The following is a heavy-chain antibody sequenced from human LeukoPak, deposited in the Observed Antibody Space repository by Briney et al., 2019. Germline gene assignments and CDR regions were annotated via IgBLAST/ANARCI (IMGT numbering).Heavy chain of an antibody. J-gene: IGHJ5*02. Sequence: ASVKVSCKASGFIFTKYGISWVRQAPGQGLEWVGWISGYNGDTHYAQKLQGRVTMTTDTSTTTAYMELRSLTSDGTAFYYCARDPSNTSGWKTWFDTWGQGTLVTVSS. D-gene: IGHD6-19*01. V-gene: IGHV1-18*01. CDR3: ARDPSNTSGWKTWFDT. CDR1: GFIFTKYG. CDR2: ISGYNGDT.